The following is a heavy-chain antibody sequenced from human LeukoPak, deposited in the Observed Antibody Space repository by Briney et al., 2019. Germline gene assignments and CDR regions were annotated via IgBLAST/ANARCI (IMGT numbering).Heavy chain of an antibody. CDR1: GGSISGSSYY. D-gene: IGHD1-26*01. Sequence: SETLSLTCTVSGGSISGSSYYWGWIRQPPGKGLEWIGTIYYSGTTHYNPSLKSRVTISVDTSKNQFSLKLRSVTAADTAVYYCTRQSGYFGYWGQGTLVTVSS. J-gene: IGHJ4*02. V-gene: IGHV4-39*01. CDR2: IYYSGTT. CDR3: TRQSGYFGY.